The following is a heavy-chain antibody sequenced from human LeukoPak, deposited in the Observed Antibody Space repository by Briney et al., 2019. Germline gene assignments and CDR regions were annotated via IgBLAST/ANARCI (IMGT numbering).Heavy chain of an antibody. CDR3: ARSIYYDSSGYLLH. CDR1: GGSISSYY. Sequence: SETLSLTCTVSGGSISSYYWSRIRQPAGKGLEWIGRIYTSGSTNYNPSLKSRVTMSVDTSKNQFSLKLSSVTAADTDVYYCARSIYYDSSGYLLHWGQGTLVTVSS. D-gene: IGHD3-22*01. CDR2: IYTSGST. V-gene: IGHV4-4*07. J-gene: IGHJ4*02.